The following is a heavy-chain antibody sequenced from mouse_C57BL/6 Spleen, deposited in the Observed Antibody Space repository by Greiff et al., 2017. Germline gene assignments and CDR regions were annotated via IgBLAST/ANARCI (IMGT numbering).Heavy chain of an antibody. CDR1: GFTFSSYA. CDR3: TRERGIDYFDY. CDR2: ISSGGDYI. J-gene: IGHJ2*01. Sequence: EVKLMESGEGLVKPGGSLKLSCAASGFTFSSYAMSWVRQTPEKRLEWVAYISSGGDYIYYADTVKGRFTISRDNARNTLYLQMSSLKSEDTAMYYCTRERGIDYFDYWGQGTTLTVSS. V-gene: IGHV5-9-1*02.